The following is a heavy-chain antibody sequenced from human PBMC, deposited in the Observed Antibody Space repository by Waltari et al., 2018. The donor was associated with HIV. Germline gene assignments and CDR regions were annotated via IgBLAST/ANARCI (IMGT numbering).Heavy chain of an antibody. CDR3: AKEGIIVITDAFDI. CDR1: GFPFSNYA. CDR2: ISGSGGST. J-gene: IGHJ3*02. D-gene: IGHD3-22*01. Sequence: EVQLLESGGGLVQPGGFLRLSCAASGFPFSNYAMSWVRQAPGKGLEWVSSISGSGGSTYYTDSVKGRFTVSRDNSKDTLFLQMNSLRAEDTALYYCAKEGIIVITDAFDIWGQGTMVIVSS. V-gene: IGHV3-23*01.